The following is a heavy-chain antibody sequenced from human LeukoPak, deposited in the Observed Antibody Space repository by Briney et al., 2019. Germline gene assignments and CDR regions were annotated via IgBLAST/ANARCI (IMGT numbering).Heavy chain of an antibody. CDR3: ARDPRTVRI. V-gene: IGHV3-48*04. CDR2: ISGNGGVI. D-gene: IGHD1-1*01. Sequence: GGTLRLSCAASGFTFSSYAMTWVRQAPGKGLEWLSYISGNGGVIQYADSVKGRFTISRDNAKNLLYLQMDSLRVEDTAIYYCARDPRTVRIWGQGTLVTVSS. J-gene: IGHJ4*02. CDR1: GFTFSSYA.